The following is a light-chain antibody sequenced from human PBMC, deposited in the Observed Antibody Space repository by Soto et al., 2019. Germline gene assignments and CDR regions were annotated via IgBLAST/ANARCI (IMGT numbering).Light chain of an antibody. J-gene: IGLJ2*01. CDR2: GNS. CDR3: QSYDSGLV. CDR1: SSNIGAGYD. V-gene: IGLV1-40*01. Sequence: QPVLTQPPSVSGAPGQRVTISCTGSSSNIGAGYDVHWYQQFPGTAPKLLIYGNSNRPSGVPDRFSGSKSGTSASLAITGLQAEDEADYYCQSYDSGLVFGGGTKLTVL.